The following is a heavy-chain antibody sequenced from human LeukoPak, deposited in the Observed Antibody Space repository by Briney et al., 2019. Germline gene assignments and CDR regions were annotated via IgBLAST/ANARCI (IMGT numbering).Heavy chain of an antibody. CDR1: GFTFSSYA. V-gene: IGHV3-23*01. CDR3: AKDGRMWRSSTTADY. Sequence: GGSLRLSCAASGFTFSSYAMSWVSQAPGEGLEWVSAISGSGGSTYYADSVKGRFTISRDNSKNTLYLQMNSLRAEDTAVYYCAKDGRMWRSSTTADYWGQGTLVTVSS. CDR2: ISGSGGST. D-gene: IGHD2-2*01. J-gene: IGHJ4*02.